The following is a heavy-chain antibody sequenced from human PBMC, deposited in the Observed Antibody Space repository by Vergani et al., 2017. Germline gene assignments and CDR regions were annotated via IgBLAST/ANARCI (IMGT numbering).Heavy chain of an antibody. CDR2: IYYSGST. J-gene: IGHJ1*01. D-gene: IGHD3-22*01. CDR1: GGSISSSSYY. V-gene: IGHV4-39*01. CDR3: ARRGRNLNYYDSSALLLGYFQH. Sequence: QLQLQESGPGLVKPSETLSLTCTVSGGSISSSSYYWGWIRQPPGKGLEWIGSIYYSGSTYYNPSLKSRVTISVDTSKNQFSLKLSSVTAADTAVYYCARRGRNLNYYDSSALLLGYFQHWGQGTLVTVSS.